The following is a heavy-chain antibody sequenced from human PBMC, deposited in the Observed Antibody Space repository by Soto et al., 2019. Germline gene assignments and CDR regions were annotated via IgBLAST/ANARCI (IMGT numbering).Heavy chain of an antibody. CDR2: ISAYNGNT. Sequence: GASVKVSCKASGYTCTSYGISWVRQAPGQGLEWMGWISAYNGNTNYAQKLQGRVTMTTDTSTSTAYMELRRLRSDDTAVSYCARDFAKPWYYNSSGNSALDSGGQGPLATVPP. D-gene: IGHD3-22*01. CDR1: GYTCTSYG. J-gene: IGHJ4*02. V-gene: IGHV1-18*01. CDR3: ARDFAKPWYYNSSGNSALDS.